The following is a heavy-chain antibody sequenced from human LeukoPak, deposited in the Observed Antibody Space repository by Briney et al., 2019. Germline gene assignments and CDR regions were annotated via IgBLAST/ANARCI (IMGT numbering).Heavy chain of an antibody. D-gene: IGHD5-12*01. CDR2: INHSGST. J-gene: IGHJ4*02. CDR1: GGSFSGYY. CDR3: ARGTRRDGYNFPLPFDY. V-gene: IGHV4-34*01. Sequence: SETLSLTCAVYGGSFSGYYWSWIRQPPGKGLEWIGEINHSGSTNYNPSLKSRVTISVDTSKNQFSLKLSSVTAADTAVYYRARGTRRDGYNFPLPFDYWGQGTLVTVSS.